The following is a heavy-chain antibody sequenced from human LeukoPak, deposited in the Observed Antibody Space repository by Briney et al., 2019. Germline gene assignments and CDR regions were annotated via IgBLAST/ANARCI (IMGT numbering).Heavy chain of an antibody. Sequence: ASVKVSCKASGYTFTSYYMHWVRQAPGQGLEWMGWINPNSGGTNYAQKFQGRVTMTRDTSISTAYMELSRLRSDDTAVYYCARSYYYDSSGYYSQYYYYYYMDVWGKGTTVTISS. J-gene: IGHJ6*03. CDR1: GYTFTSYY. V-gene: IGHV1-2*02. CDR3: ARSYYYDSSGYYSQYYYYYYMDV. D-gene: IGHD3-22*01. CDR2: INPNSGGT.